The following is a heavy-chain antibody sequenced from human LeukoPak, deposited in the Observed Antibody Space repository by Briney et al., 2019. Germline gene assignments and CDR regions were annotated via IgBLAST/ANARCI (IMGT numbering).Heavy chain of an antibody. J-gene: IGHJ4*02. V-gene: IGHV3-74*01. CDR1: GFTFSSYW. Sequence: PGGSLRLSCAASGFTFSSYWMHWVRQAPGKGLVWVSRIHTDGSSTSYADSVKGRFTISRDNAKNTLYLQMNSLRAEDTAVYYCARDRDGYSTIYWGQGTLVTASS. D-gene: IGHD6-13*01. CDR2: IHTDGSST. CDR3: ARDRDGYSTIY.